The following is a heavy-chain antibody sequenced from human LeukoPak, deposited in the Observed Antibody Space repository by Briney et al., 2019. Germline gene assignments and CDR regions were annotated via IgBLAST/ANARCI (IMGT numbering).Heavy chain of an antibody. Sequence: ASVKVSCKASGYTFTSYDINWVRQATGQGLEWMGWMNPNSGNTGYAQKFQGRVTMTRNTSISTAYMELSSLRAEDTALYYCARGVVVTARWPSTYYYYMDVWGKGTTVTVSS. CDR2: MNPNSGNT. CDR3: ARGVVVTARWPSTYYYYMDV. D-gene: IGHD2-21*02. J-gene: IGHJ6*03. V-gene: IGHV1-8*01. CDR1: GYTFTSYD.